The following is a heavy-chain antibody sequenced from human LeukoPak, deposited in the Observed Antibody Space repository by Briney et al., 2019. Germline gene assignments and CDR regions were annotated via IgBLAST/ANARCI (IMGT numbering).Heavy chain of an antibody. V-gene: IGHV3-7*01. J-gene: IGHJ1*01. CDR2: IKQDGSER. Sequence: PGGSLRLSCAASGFTFSSYWMSWVRQAPGKGLEWVATIKQDGSERYYVDSVKGRFTISRDNAKNSLYLQMNSLRAEDTAVYYCAIKRGSYYSEYFQHWGQGTLVTVSS. D-gene: IGHD1-26*01. CDR3: AIKRGSYYSEYFQH. CDR1: GFTFSSYW.